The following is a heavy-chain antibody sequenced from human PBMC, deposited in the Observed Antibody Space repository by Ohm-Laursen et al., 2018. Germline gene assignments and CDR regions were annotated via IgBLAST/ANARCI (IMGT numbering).Heavy chain of an antibody. CDR3: VNTVRSQAWNY. V-gene: IGHV3-7*01. J-gene: IGHJ4*02. Sequence: SLRLSCAASGFIFSNYYISWVRQAPGKGLEWVANISEDGSLIYYLDSVKGRFTISRDNAKNSLYLQMNSLRGGDTAVYYCVNTVRSQAWNYWGQGTLVTVSS. CDR1: GFIFSNYY. CDR2: ISEDGSLI. D-gene: IGHD2/OR15-2a*01.